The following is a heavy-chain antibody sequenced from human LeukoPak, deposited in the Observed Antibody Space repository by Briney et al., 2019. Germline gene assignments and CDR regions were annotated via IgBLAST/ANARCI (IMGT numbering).Heavy chain of an antibody. D-gene: IGHD1-26*01. Sequence: QSGGSLRLSCAASGFTFSSYAMSWVRQAPGKGLEWVSAISGSGGSTYYADSVKGRFTISRDNSKNTLYLQMNSLRAEDTAVYYCAKDDSSGSYGQDYWGQGTLVTVSS. CDR2: ISGSGGST. J-gene: IGHJ4*02. V-gene: IGHV3-23*01. CDR1: GFTFSSYA. CDR3: AKDDSSGSYGQDY.